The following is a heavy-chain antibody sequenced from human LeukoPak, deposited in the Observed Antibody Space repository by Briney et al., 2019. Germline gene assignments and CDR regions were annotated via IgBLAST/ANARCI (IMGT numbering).Heavy chain of an antibody. CDR2: ISSSSDTI. CDR3: AKATGTFYYFDY. J-gene: IGHJ4*02. Sequence: PGGSLRLSCAASGFTFGPYTMNWVRQAPGKGLEWVSYISSSSDTIYYADSVKGRFTISRDNGKNSLYLQMNSLRAEDTAVYYCAKATGTFYYFDYWGQGTLVTVSS. D-gene: IGHD1-1*01. CDR1: GFTFGPYT. V-gene: IGHV3-48*04.